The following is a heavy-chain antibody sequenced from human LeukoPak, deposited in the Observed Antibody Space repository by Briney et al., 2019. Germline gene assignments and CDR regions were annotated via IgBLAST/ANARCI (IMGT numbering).Heavy chain of an antibody. J-gene: IGHJ6*02. CDR1: GGTFSSYA. D-gene: IGHD3-3*01. CDR2: IIPIFGTA. V-gene: IGHV1-69*13. Sequence: ASVKVSCKASGGTFSSYAISWVRQAPGQGLEWMGGIIPIFGTANYAQKFQGRVTITADESTSTAYMELSSLRSEDTAVYYCAQRLYDFWSGYYYYYGMDVWGQGTTVTVSS. CDR3: AQRLYDFWSGYYYYYGMDV.